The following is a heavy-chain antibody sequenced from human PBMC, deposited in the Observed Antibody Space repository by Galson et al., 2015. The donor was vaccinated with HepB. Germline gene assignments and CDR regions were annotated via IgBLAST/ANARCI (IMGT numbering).Heavy chain of an antibody. CDR3: AAHTADGESTFDF. J-gene: IGHJ4*02. Sequence: SLRLSCAASGFAFSRYAMSWVRQAPGKGPEWASAISGSDDSTYFADSGKGRFSIFRDNSKNTLYLQLNSLRAEDTAVYYCAAHTADGESTFDFWGQGTLVTVSS. CDR1: GFAFSRYA. V-gene: IGHV3-23*01. CDR2: ISGSDDST. D-gene: IGHD4-17*01.